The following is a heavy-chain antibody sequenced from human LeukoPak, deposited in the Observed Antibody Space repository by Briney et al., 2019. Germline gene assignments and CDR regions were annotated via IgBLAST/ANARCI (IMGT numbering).Heavy chain of an antibody. Sequence: ASVKVSCKASGYTFTGYYMHWVRQAPGQGLEWMGWINPNSGGTNYAQKFQGRVTMTRDTSISTAYMKLSRLRSDDTAVYYCARGGATYDILTGYYNYWGQGTLVTVSS. CDR2: INPNSGGT. V-gene: IGHV1-2*02. D-gene: IGHD3-9*01. CDR1: GYTFTGYY. J-gene: IGHJ4*02. CDR3: ARGGATYDILTGYYNY.